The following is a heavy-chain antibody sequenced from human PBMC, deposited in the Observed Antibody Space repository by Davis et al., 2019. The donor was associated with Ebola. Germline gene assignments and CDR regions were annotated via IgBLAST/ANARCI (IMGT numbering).Heavy chain of an antibody. Sequence: MPSETLSLTCAVYGGSFSGYYWSWIRQPPGKGLEWIGEINHRGSTNYNPSLKSRVTISVDTSKNQFSLKLSSVTAADTAVYYCARRKVLRFLELDAFEIWGQGTMVTVSS. V-gene: IGHV4-34*01. D-gene: IGHD3-3*01. CDR3: ARRKVLRFLELDAFEI. CDR1: GGSFSGYY. CDR2: INHRGST. J-gene: IGHJ3*02.